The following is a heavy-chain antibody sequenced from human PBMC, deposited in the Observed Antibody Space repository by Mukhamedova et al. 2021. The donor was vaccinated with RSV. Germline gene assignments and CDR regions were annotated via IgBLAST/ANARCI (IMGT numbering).Heavy chain of an antibody. CDR2: ISWNSGSI. D-gene: IGHD5-18*01. J-gene: IGHJ4*02. CDR3: AKGGYSYFYY. V-gene: IGHV3-9*01. Sequence: GLEWVSGISWNSGSIGYADSVKGRFTIFRDNAKNSLYLQMNSLRAEDTALYYCAKGGYSYFYYWGQGTLVTVSS.